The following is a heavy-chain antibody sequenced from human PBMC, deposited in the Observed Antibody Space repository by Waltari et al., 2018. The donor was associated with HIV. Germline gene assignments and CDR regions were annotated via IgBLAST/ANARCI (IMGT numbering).Heavy chain of an antibody. D-gene: IGHD1-26*01. CDR2: INPNSGGT. Sequence: VQLVQSGAAVKNRGASVKVSCTAYGSPTPSHDMHWVRQAPGQGLEWMGRINPNSGGTNYAQKFQGRVTMTRDTSISTAYMELSRLRSDDTAVYYCARRGSSGSYWFDPWGQGTLVTVSS. V-gene: IGHV1-2*06. CDR3: ARRGSSGSYWFDP. J-gene: IGHJ5*02. CDR1: GSPTPSHD.